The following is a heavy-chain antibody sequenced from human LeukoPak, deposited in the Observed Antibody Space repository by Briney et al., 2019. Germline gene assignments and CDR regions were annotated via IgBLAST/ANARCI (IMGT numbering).Heavy chain of an antibody. CDR3: ARVLSGSWDWFDP. Sequence: GGSLRLSCAASGFTLRNYAMSWVRQAPGKGLEWVSRINPDGSTTTYADSVKGRFTISRDNAKNTVYLQMNSLRAEDTAVYYCARVLSGSWDWFDPWGQGTLVTVSS. V-gene: IGHV3-74*01. D-gene: IGHD3-22*01. CDR2: INPDGSTT. CDR1: GFTLRNYA. J-gene: IGHJ5*02.